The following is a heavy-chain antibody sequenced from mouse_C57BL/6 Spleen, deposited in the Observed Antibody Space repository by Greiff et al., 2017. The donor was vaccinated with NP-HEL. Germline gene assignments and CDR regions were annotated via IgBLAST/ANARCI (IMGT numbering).Heavy chain of an antibody. CDR3: ARVDGYYLDY. V-gene: IGHV1-69*01. Sequence: QVQLQQPGAELVMPGASVKLSCKASGYTFTSYWMHWVKQRPGQGLEWIGEIDPSDSYTNYNQKFKGQSTLTVDKSSSTAYMQLSSLTSEDSAVYYCARVDGYYLDYWGQGTTLTVAS. J-gene: IGHJ2*01. CDR2: IDPSDSYT. D-gene: IGHD2-3*01. CDR1: GYTFTSYW.